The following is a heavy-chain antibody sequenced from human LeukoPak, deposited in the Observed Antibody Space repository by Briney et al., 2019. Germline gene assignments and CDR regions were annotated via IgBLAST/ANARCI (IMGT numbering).Heavy chain of an antibody. CDR2: INPNSGGT. D-gene: IGHD3-3*01. CDR1: GYTFTGYY. V-gene: IGHV1-2*02. J-gene: IGHJ5*02. CDR3: ARDFGRITIFGVVMGRRQGQYNWFDP. Sequence: ASVKVSCKASGYTFTGYYMHWVRQAPGQGLEWMGWINPNSGGTNYAQKFQGRVTMTRDTSVSTAYMELSRLRSDDTAVYYCARDFGRITIFGVVMGRRQGQYNWFDPWGQGTLVTVSS.